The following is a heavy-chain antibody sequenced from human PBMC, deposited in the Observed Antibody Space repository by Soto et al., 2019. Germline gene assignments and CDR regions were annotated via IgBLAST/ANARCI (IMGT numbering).Heavy chain of an antibody. CDR2: TYYRSRWYN. D-gene: IGHD1-7*01. CDR1: GDSVSSYSAA. CDR3: AGTTSHQWYYMDV. J-gene: IGHJ6*03. Sequence: SQALSLTCAISGDSVSSYSAAWNWIRLSPSRGLEWLARTYYRSRWYNDYVVSVRSRITVNPDTSKNQFSLQLTSVTPEDTAVYYCAGTTSHQWYYMDVWGKGTTVTVSS. V-gene: IGHV6-1*01.